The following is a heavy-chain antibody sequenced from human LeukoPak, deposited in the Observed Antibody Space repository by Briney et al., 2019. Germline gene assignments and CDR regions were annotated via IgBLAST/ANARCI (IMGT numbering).Heavy chain of an antibody. CDR1: GGSFSGYY. J-gene: IGHJ4*02. Sequence: SETLSLTCAVYGGSFSGYYWSWIRQPPGKGLEWIGEIYHSGSTNYNPSLKSRVTISVDKSKNQFSLKLSSVTAADTAVYYCARVPDYYDSSGYYYFDYWGQGTLVTVSS. V-gene: IGHV4-34*01. CDR3: ARVPDYYDSSGYYYFDY. D-gene: IGHD3-22*01. CDR2: IYHSGST.